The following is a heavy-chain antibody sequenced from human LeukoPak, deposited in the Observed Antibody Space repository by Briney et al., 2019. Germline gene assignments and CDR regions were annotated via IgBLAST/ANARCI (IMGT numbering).Heavy chain of an antibody. CDR3: ARGVYYGSGSYGGEYYFDY. V-gene: IGHV1-69*04. CDR1: GGTFSSYA. D-gene: IGHD3-10*01. CDR2: IIPILGIA. Sequence: GASVKVSCKASGGTFSSYAISWVRQAPGQGLEWMGRIIPILGIANYAQKFQGRVTITADKSTSTAYMELSSLRSEDTAVYYCARGVYYGSGSYGGEYYFDYWAREPWSPSPQ. J-gene: IGHJ4*02.